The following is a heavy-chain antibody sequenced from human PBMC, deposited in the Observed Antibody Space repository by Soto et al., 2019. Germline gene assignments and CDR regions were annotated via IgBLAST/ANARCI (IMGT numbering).Heavy chain of an antibody. Sequence: SETLSLTCTVSGGSISSYYWSWIRQPPGKGLEWIGYIYYSGSTNYNPSLKRRVTISVDTSKNQFSLKLSSVTAADTAVYYCARGSAARPFDYWGQGTLVTVSS. V-gene: IGHV4-59*01. CDR1: GGSISSYY. D-gene: IGHD6-6*01. J-gene: IGHJ4*02. CDR2: IYYSGST. CDR3: ARGSAARPFDY.